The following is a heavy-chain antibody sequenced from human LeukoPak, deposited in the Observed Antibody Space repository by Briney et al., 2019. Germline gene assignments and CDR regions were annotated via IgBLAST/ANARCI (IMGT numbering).Heavy chain of an antibody. CDR3: ARDSSEWLRLPNFDY. CDR1: GFTFRSYG. J-gene: IGHJ4*02. D-gene: IGHD5-12*01. Sequence: GGSLRLSCAASGFTFRSYGMTWVRQAPGKGLEWVSAISGSGGSTYYADSVKGRFTISRDNSKNTLYLQMNSLRAEDTAVYYCARDSSEWLRLPNFDYWGQGTLVTVSS. CDR2: ISGSGGST. V-gene: IGHV3-23*01.